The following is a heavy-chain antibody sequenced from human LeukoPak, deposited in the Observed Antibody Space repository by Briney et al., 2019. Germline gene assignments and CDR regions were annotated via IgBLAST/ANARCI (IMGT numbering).Heavy chain of an antibody. J-gene: IGHJ5*02. V-gene: IGHV3-74*01. CDR1: GFTFSSYW. CDR2: INSDGSST. D-gene: IGHD3-3*01. Sequence: GGSLRLSCAASGFTFSSYWMHWVRQAPGKGLVWVSRINSDGSSTSYADSVKGLFTISIDNAKNTVYVQMNSLRAEDTAVYYCARDGAAYDFWSGYYVKEYNWFDPWGQGTLVTVSS. CDR3: ARDGAAYDFWSGYYVKEYNWFDP.